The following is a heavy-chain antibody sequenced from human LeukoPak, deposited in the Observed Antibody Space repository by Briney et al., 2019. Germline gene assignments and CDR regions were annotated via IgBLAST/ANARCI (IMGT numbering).Heavy chain of an antibody. V-gene: IGHV3-30*02. D-gene: IGHD3-10*01. J-gene: IGHJ4*02. Sequence: PGGSLRLSCAASGFTFSSYGMHWVRQAPGKGLEWVAFIRYDGSNKYYADSVKGRFTISRDNSKNTLYLQMNSLRAEDTAVYYCAKSRHMVRGVTPFDYWGQGTLVAVPS. CDR1: GFTFSSYG. CDR2: IRYDGSNK. CDR3: AKSRHMVRGVTPFDY.